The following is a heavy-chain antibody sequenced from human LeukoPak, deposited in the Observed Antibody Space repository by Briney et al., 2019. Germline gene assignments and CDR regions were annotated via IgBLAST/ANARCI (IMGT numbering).Heavy chain of an antibody. J-gene: IGHJ4*02. CDR3: VKRAEDSSGYYLYYFDY. V-gene: IGHV3-23*01. D-gene: IGHD3-22*01. CDR2: ISAATGTT. Sequence: PGGSLRLSCAASGFPFNKYAMSWVRQAPGKVLEWVSSISAATGTTYYAGSVRGRFSISRDNSQNTLYLQMNSLRAEDTAVYYCVKRAEDSSGYYLYYFDYWGQGTLVTVSS. CDR1: GFPFNKYA.